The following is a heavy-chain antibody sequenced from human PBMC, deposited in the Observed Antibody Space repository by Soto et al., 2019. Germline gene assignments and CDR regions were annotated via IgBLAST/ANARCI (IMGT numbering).Heavy chain of an antibody. CDR3: ARTKYDGPLDYYDSSGYYFPGYYYGMDV. Sequence: SETLSLTCAVSGGSISSSNWWSWVRQPPGKGLEWIGEIYHSGSTNYNPSLKSRVTISVDKSKNQFSLKLSSVTAADTAVYYCARTKYDGPLDYYDSSGYYFPGYYYGMDVWGQGTTVTISS. J-gene: IGHJ6*02. CDR2: IYHSGST. CDR1: GGSISSSNW. D-gene: IGHD3-22*01. V-gene: IGHV4-4*02.